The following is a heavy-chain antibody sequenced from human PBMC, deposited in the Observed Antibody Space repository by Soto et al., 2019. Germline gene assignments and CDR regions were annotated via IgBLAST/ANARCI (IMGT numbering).Heavy chain of an antibody. Sequence: SETLSLTCAVYGGSFSGYYWSWIRQPPGKGLEWIGEINHSGSTNYNPSLKSRVTISVDTSKNQFSLKLSSVTAADTAVYYCARGLEGKGAPSDYWGQGTLVTVSS. CDR2: INHSGST. CDR3: ARGLEGKGAPSDY. V-gene: IGHV4-34*01. J-gene: IGHJ4*02. CDR1: GGSFSGYY.